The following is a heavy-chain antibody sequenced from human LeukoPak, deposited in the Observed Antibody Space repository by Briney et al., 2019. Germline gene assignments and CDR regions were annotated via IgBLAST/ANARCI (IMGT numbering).Heavy chain of an antibody. V-gene: IGHV3-7*01. J-gene: IGHJ4*02. Sequence: QPGGSLRLSCAASGFTLSTYWMNWVRQAPGKGLEWVATIKQDGSEKYYVDSVKGRFTISRDNAKNSLYLQMNSLRAEDTAVYYCARIGGWAIRDFDYWGQGTLVTVSS. CDR2: IKQDGSEK. CDR3: ARIGGWAIRDFDY. CDR1: GFTLSTYW. D-gene: IGHD5-24*01.